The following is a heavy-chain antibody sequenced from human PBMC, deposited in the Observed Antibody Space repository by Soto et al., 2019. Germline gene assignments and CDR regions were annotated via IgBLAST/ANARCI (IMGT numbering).Heavy chain of an antibody. CDR1: GGSISSSSYY. J-gene: IGHJ4*02. D-gene: IGHD5-12*01. Sequence: SETLSLTCTVSGGSISSSSYYWGWIRQPPGKGLEWIGSIYYSGSTYYNPSLKSRVTISVDTSKNQFSLKLSSVTAADTAVYYCARHRRRDGYNSGPPPFDDWGQGTLVTVSS. V-gene: IGHV4-39*01. CDR2: IYYSGST. CDR3: ARHRRRDGYNSGPPPFDD.